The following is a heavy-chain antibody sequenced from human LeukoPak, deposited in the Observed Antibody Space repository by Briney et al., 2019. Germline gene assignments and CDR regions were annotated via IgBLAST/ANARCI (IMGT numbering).Heavy chain of an antibody. D-gene: IGHD6-19*01. CDR2: IYYSGST. CDR3: ARSYSSGWYERAGFDP. V-gene: IGHV4-39*07. J-gene: IGHJ5*02. CDR1: GGSISSSSYY. Sequence: SETLSLTCTVSGGSISSSSYYWGWIRQPPGKGLEWIGSIYYSGSTYYNPSLKSRVTISVDTSKNQFSLKLSSVTAADTAAYYCARSYSSGWYERAGFDPWGRGTLVTVSS.